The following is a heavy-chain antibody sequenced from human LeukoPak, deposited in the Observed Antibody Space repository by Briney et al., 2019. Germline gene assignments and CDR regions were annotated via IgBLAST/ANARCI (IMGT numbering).Heavy chain of an antibody. D-gene: IGHD3-10*01. Sequence: SVKVSCKAFGGTFSTSSISWVRQAPGQGLEWMGGINPIFGTGNYAQKFQGRVTITADVSTRTAFMDLSSLRSEDTAVYYCARDAPSETLMVSAFDIWGQGTMVTVSS. V-gene: IGHV1-69*13. CDR3: ARDAPSETLMVSAFDI. CDR1: GGTFSTSS. J-gene: IGHJ3*02. CDR2: INPIFGTG.